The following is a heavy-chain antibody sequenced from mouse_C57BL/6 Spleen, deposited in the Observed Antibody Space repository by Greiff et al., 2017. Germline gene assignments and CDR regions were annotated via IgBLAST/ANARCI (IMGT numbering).Heavy chain of an antibody. J-gene: IGHJ1*03. CDR3: TRDWDEWYFED. V-gene: IGHV6-6*01. Sequence: EVKLEESGGGLVQPGGSMKLSCAASGFTFSDAWMDWVRQSPEKGLEWVAEIRNKANNHATYYAESVKGRFTISRADSKGRVYLQMNSLRAEDTGIYYCTRDWDEWYFEDWGTGTTVTVSS. D-gene: IGHD4-1*01. CDR1: GFTFSDAW. CDR2: IRNKANNHAT.